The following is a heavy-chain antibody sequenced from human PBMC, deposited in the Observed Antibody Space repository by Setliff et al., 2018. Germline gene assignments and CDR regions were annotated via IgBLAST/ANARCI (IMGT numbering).Heavy chain of an antibody. CDR1: GGTFSDYH. J-gene: IGHJ4*02. CDR3: ARGRNVAARLLDS. CDR2: INHRGST. Sequence: PSETLSLTCAAYGGTFSDYHWTWIRQSPEKGLEWVGEINHRGSTNYNPSLKSRVTISVDTSRDQFSLKLISMTAADTAVYYCARGRNVAARLLDSWGQGTPVTVSS. D-gene: IGHD6-6*01. V-gene: IGHV4-34*01.